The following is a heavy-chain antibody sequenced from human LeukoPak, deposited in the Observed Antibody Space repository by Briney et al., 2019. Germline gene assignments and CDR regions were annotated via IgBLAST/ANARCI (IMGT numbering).Heavy chain of an antibody. CDR2: IRQDGSEK. CDR3: ARHYRITMAPLDP. V-gene: IGHV3-7*01. J-gene: IGHJ5*02. CDR1: GFTFSRYW. D-gene: IGHD3-10*01. Sequence: GGSLRLSCVASGFTFSRYWMSWVRQAPGKGLEWVANIRQDGSEKYYVDSVKGRFTISRDNAKNSLYLQMNSLRAEDTAVYYCARHYRITMAPLDPWGQGTLVTVSS.